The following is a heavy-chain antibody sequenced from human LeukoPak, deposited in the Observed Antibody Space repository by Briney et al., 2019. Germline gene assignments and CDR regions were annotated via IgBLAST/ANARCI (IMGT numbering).Heavy chain of an antibody. CDR3: AELGITMIGGV. CDR1: GFTFGDYH. CDR2: IYSRAGTI. D-gene: IGHD3-10*02. Sequence: GGSLRLSCAASGFTFGDYHMSWIRQAPGKGLEWVSYIYSRAGTIYYADSVKGRFTISRDNAKNSLYLQMNSLRAEDTAVYYCAELGITMIGGVWGKGTTVTISS. J-gene: IGHJ6*04. V-gene: IGHV3-11*04.